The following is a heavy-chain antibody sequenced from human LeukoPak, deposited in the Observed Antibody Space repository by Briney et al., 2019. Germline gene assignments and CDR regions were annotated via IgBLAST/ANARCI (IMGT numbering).Heavy chain of an antibody. CDR1: SFSDHW. D-gene: IGHD4-11*01. CDR3: ARVHDSDYKIYNWFDP. V-gene: IGHV4-39*07. J-gene: IGHJ5*02. Sequence: SFSDHWMNWFRQDPGKGLEWIGNIYYSGSTYYNPSLKGRVTISVDTSKNQFSLKLSSVTAADTAVYYCARVHDSDYKIYNWFDPWGQGTLVTVSS. CDR2: IYYSGST.